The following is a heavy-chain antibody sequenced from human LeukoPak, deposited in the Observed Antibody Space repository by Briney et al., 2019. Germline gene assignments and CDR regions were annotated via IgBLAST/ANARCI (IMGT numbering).Heavy chain of an antibody. Sequence: PSETLSHTCTVSGGSISSYYWSWIRQPAGRGLEWIGRIYTSVSTNYNPSLKSRVTMSVETSKNQFSLKLSSVTAADTAVYYCARGNFWSGYPYCFDYWGQGTLVTVSS. J-gene: IGHJ4*02. CDR1: GGSISSYY. CDR2: IYTSVST. V-gene: IGHV4-4*07. CDR3: ARGNFWSGYPYCFDY. D-gene: IGHD3-3*01.